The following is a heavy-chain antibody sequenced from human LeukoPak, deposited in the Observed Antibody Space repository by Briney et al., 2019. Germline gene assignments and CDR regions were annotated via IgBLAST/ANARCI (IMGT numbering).Heavy chain of an antibody. V-gene: IGHV3-30*02. D-gene: IGHD1-26*01. Sequence: PGGSLRLSCTSSGFTFRTYGMHWVRQDPGKGLEWVTFIGYDGTKTDYIDSVKGRFTISRDNSKNTLYLRMNSLRIEDTAVYYWAKDRGSWSDGGLDYWGQGILVTVSS. J-gene: IGHJ4*02. CDR1: GFTFRTYG. CDR2: IGYDGTKT. CDR3: AKDRGSWSDGGLDY.